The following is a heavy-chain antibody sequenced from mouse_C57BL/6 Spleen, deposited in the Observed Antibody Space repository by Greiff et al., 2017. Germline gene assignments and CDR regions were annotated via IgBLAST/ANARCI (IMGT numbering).Heavy chain of an antibody. CDR3: ARWGSSGYRAMDY. CDR1: GYAFSSSW. CDR2: IYPGDGDT. V-gene: IGHV1-82*01. Sequence: QVQLQQSGPELVKPGASVKISCKASGYAFSSSWMNWVKQRPGKGLEWIGRIYPGDGDTNYNGKFKGKATLTADKSSSTAYMQLSSLTSEDSAVYFCARWGSSGYRAMDYWGQGTSVTVSS. D-gene: IGHD3-2*02. J-gene: IGHJ4*01.